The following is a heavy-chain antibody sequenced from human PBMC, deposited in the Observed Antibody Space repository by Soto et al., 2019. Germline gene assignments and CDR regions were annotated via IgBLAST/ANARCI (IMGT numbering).Heavy chain of an antibody. Sequence: KLSETLSLTCAVYGGSFSGYYWSWIRQPPGKGLERIGEINHSGSTNYNPSLKSRVTISVDTSKNQFSLKLSSVTAADTAVYYCARSVIKSVASYRRNYYYGMDVWGQGTTVTVSS. V-gene: IGHV4-34*01. D-gene: IGHD5-18*01. CDR2: INHSGST. J-gene: IGHJ6*02. CDR3: ARSVIKSVASYRRNYYYGMDV. CDR1: GGSFSGYY.